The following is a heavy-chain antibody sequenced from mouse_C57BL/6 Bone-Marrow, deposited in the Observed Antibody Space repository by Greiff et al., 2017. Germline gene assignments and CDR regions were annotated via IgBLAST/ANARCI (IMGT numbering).Heavy chain of an antibody. J-gene: IGHJ1*03. V-gene: IGHV5-17*01. CDR1: GFTFSDYG. CDR3: ATFDV. Sequence: EVQGVESGGGLVKPGGSPKLSCAASGFTFSDYGMHWVRQAPEKGLEWVAYISSGSSTIYYADTVKGRFTISRDNAKNTLFLQMTSLRSEDTAMYYCATFDVWGTGTTVTVSS. CDR2: ISSGSSTI.